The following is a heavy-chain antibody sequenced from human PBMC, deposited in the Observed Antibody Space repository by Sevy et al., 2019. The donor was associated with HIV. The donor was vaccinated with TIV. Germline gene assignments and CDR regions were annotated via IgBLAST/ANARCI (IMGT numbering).Heavy chain of an antibody. Sequence: GGSLRLSCAASGFTFSKYSMSWFRQPPGKGLEWVSTLSFGCGEINYADSVKGRFTISRDNSKSSVYLLMNNLRPEDTAVYYCAREGCTKPHDYWGQGTLVTVSS. D-gene: IGHD2-8*01. J-gene: IGHJ4*02. CDR3: AREGCTKPHDY. CDR2: LSFGCGEI. V-gene: IGHV3-23*01. CDR1: GFTFSKYS.